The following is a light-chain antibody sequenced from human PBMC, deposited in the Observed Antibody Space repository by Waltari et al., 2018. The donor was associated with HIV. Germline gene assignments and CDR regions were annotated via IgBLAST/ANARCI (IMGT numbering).Light chain of an antibody. Sequence: QSALTQPPSASGSPGQSVTISCTGTSSDIGDYDYVSWYQHQPGEAPKLLIYEVLNRPSGVPHRFSGSKSGTTASLTVSGLQAEDEADYYCSSYGGNSNVIFGGGTNLTVL. V-gene: IGLV2-8*01. CDR3: SSYGGNSNVI. CDR2: EVL. J-gene: IGLJ2*01. CDR1: SSDIGDYDY.